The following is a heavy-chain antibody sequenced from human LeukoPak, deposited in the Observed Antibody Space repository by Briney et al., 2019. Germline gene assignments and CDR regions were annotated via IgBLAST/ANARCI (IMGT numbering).Heavy chain of an antibody. CDR1: GFIFNNYG. D-gene: IGHD5-24*01. CDR2: ISNDGGGT. V-gene: IGHV3-23*01. Sequence: QPGGSLRLSCAASGFIFNNYGLVWVRQAPGKGLEWVSAISNDGGGTTYADFVKGRFTISRDNSNNTVYLHMNSLRAEDTAVVYCAKGGWLSGRGYDSWGQGTLVTVSS. CDR3: AKGGWLSGRGYDS. J-gene: IGHJ5*02.